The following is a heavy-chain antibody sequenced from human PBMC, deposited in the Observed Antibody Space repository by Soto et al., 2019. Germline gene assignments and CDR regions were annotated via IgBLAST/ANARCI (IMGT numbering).Heavy chain of an antibody. CDR2: IRAGGDTR. Sequence: EVQLLESGGGLVQPGETLRLSCAASGFDFSAYAMAWVRQAPGKGLEWVSLIRAGGDTRYFADFVKGRCTISRDDSKNTVYLQMDSLRAEDTAVYYCANQIDGASSTYDYWGHGILITVSS. CDR3: ANQIDGASSTYDY. CDR1: GFDFSAYA. J-gene: IGHJ4*01. V-gene: IGHV3-23*01.